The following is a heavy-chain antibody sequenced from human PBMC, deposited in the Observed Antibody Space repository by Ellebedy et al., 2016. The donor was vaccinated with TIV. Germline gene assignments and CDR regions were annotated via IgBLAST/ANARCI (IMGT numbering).Heavy chain of an antibody. J-gene: IGHJ6*03. CDR1: GGSFSGYY. V-gene: IGHV4-34*01. CDR2: INQSGRA. CDR3: ARVDSDLVTVDEYHYYMDV. D-gene: IGHD5-18*01. Sequence: SETLSLTCGVYGGSFSGYYYSWIRQPPGKGLEWIGEINQSGRATYNPSLKGRVTISADMSKNQFPLRLTSVTAADTAVYYCARVDSDLVTVDEYHYYMDVWGKGTTVTVSS.